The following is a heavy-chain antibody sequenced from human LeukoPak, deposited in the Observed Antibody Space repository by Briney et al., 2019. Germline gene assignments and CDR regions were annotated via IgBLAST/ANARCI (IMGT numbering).Heavy chain of an antibody. CDR1: GGSISSSSYY. Sequence: PSETLSLTCTVSGGSISSSSYYWGWIRQPPGKGLEWIGSVYYSGSIHYNPPLKSRVTISADTSKNQISLKLSSVTAADTAVYYCARLRGYSYAGDYWGQGSLVTVSS. CDR2: VYYSGSI. CDR3: ARLRGYSYAGDY. J-gene: IGHJ4*02. V-gene: IGHV4-39*07. D-gene: IGHD5-18*01.